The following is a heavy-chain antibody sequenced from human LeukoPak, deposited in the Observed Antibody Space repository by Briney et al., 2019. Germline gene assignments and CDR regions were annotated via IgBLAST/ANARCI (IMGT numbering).Heavy chain of an antibody. CDR2: IYYSGSS. V-gene: IGHV4-31*03. J-gene: IGHJ4*02. D-gene: IGHD4-17*01. CDR1: GGSISSGGYY. Sequence: PSETLPLTCTVSGGSISSGGYYWSWIRQHPGKGLEWIGYIYYSGSSYYNPSLKSRVTISVDTSKNQFSLKLSSVTAADTAVYYCARNGYGLGFFDYWGQGTRDSVSS. CDR3: ARNGYGLGFFDY.